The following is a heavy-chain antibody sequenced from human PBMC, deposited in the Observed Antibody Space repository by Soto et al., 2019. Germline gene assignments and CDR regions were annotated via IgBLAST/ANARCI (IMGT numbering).Heavy chain of an antibody. CDR3: ARVVRFCSRPACRGRNWFAP. CDR1: GGSISSGDYY. CDR2: MFYVGAT. Sequence: QVQLQESGPGLVEPSQTLSLTCSVSGGSISSGDYYWSWIRQPPGKGLEWIGYMFYVGATSYNPSLKSRVTISVDTSKTQFSLNLRSVTAADTAVYHCARVVRFCSRPACRGRNWFAPWGQVTLVTV. V-gene: IGHV4-30-4*01. D-gene: IGHD2-2*01. J-gene: IGHJ5*02.